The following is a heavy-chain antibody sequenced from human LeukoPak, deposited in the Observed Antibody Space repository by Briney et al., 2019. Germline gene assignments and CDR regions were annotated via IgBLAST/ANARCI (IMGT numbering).Heavy chain of an antibody. CDR2: ISAYNGNT. V-gene: IGHV1-18*01. CDR3: ARERRYGAPLDY. CDR1: GYTFSSYG. D-gene: IGHD4-17*01. Sequence: ASVKVSCKASGYTFSSYGISWVRQAPGQGIEWMGWISAYNGNTNYAQKLQGRVTMTTDTSTSTAYMELRSLRSDDTAVYYCARERRYGAPLDYWGQGTLVTVSS. J-gene: IGHJ4*02.